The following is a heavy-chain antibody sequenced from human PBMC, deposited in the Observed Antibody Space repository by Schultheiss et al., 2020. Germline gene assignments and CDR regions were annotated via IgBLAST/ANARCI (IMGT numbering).Heavy chain of an antibody. CDR3: ARVPPYSSSQYYYGMDV. Sequence: ASVKVSCKASGGTFSTYAISCVRQAPGQGLEWMGWINPNSGGTNYAQKFQGRVTMTRDTSISTAYMELSRLRSDDTAVYYCARVPPYSSSQYYYGMDVWGKGTTVTVSS. D-gene: IGHD6-13*01. CDR1: GGTFSTYA. J-gene: IGHJ6*04. V-gene: IGHV1-2*02. CDR2: INPNSGGT.